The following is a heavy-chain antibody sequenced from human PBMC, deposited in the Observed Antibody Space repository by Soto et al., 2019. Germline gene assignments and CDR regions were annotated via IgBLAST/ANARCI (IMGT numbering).Heavy chain of an antibody. CDR3: ARGPGYSYGYRYFDL. J-gene: IGHJ2*01. Sequence: GGSLRLSCAASGFTFSDHYMDWVRQAPGKGLEWVARTRNKANSYTTEYAASVKDRFTISRDDSKTSVYLQMSSLNTEDTAVYYCARGPGYSYGYRYFDLWGRGTLVTVSS. CDR1: GFTFSDHY. V-gene: IGHV3-72*01. D-gene: IGHD5-18*01. CDR2: TRNKANSYTT.